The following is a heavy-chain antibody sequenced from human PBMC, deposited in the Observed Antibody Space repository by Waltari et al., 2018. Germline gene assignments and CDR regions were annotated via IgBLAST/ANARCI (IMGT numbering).Heavy chain of an antibody. V-gene: IGHV3-53*01. Sequence: EVQLVESGGGLIQPGGSLRLPCAASGFTVSSNYMSWVRKAPGKGLEGGAVIYSGASKYDADSGKGRFSISTDNSKNTLYRQMSILRAEETALYDCAREYSGSYFPGMDVWGQGTTVTVSS. J-gene: IGHJ6*02. CDR2: IYSGASK. CDR3: AREYSGSYFPGMDV. D-gene: IGHD1-26*01. CDR1: GFTVSSNY.